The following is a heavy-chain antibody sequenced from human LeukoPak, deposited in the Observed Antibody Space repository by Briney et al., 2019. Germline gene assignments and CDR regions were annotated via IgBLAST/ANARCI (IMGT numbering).Heavy chain of an antibody. CDR2: INAGNGNT. CDR1: GYTFTSYA. Sequence: ASVKVSCKASGYTFTSYAMHWVRQAPGQRLEWMGWINAGNGNTKYSQKFQGRVTITRDTSASTAYMELSSLRSEDTAVYYCARSLLWFGVGDYWGQGTLVTVSS. J-gene: IGHJ4*02. V-gene: IGHV1-3*01. CDR3: ARSLLWFGVGDY. D-gene: IGHD3-10*01.